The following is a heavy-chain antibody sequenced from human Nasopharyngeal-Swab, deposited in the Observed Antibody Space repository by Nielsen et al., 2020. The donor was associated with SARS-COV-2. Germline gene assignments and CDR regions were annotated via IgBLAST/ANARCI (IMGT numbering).Heavy chain of an antibody. V-gene: IGHV1-3*01. CDR2: INAGNGNT. Sequence: ASVTVSCKASGYTFTSYAMHWVRQAPGQRLAWMGWINAGNGNTKYSQKFQGRVTITRHTSASTAYMELSSLRSEDTAVYYCATPMTTVTSFDYWGQGTLVTVSS. CDR3: ATPMTTVTSFDY. D-gene: IGHD4-17*01. CDR1: GYTFTSYA. J-gene: IGHJ4*02.